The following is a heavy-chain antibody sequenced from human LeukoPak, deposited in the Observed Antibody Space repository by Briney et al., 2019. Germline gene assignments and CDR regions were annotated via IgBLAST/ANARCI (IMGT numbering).Heavy chain of an antibody. V-gene: IGHV3-23*01. D-gene: IGHD3-3*01. CDR2: ISGSGGST. J-gene: IGHJ6*03. CDR3: TRHNYDFWSVYMDV. CDR1: GFTFSSYG. Sequence: GGTLRLSCAASGFTFSSYGMSWVRQAPGKGLEWVSAISGSGGSTYYADSVKGRFTISRDNSKNTLYLQMNSLRAEDTAVYYCTRHNYDFWSVYMDVWGKGTTVTVS.